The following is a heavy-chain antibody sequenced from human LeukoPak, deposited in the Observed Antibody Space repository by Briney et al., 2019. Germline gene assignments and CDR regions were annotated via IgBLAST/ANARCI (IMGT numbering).Heavy chain of an antibody. J-gene: IGHJ6*02. D-gene: IGHD2-15*01. CDR3: ARDPPRIVVVVAATNYYGMDV. V-gene: IGHV1-18*01. Sequence: ASVKVSCKASGYTFTSYGISWMRQAPGQGLDWIGWISAYNCNTNYAQKLQGRVTMTTDTSTSTAYMELRSLRSDDTAVYYCARDPPRIVVVVAATNYYGMDVWGQGTTVTVSS. CDR2: ISAYNCNT. CDR1: GYTFTSYG.